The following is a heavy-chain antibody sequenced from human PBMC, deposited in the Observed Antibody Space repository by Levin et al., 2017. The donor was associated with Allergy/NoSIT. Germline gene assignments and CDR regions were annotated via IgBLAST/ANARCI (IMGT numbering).Heavy chain of an antibody. D-gene: IGHD2-21*01. V-gene: IGHV3-23*01. CDR1: GFTFRTYA. Sequence: GGSLRLSCAASGFTFRTYAMSWVRQAPGKGLEWVAAISGSAGDIFYANSVKGRFTISRDNSKNTLYLQMNSLRPEDTARYYCANLYCGVGRLAFCADWGQGTLVTVSS. CDR3: ANLYCGVGRLAFCAD. CDR2: ISGSAGDI. J-gene: IGHJ1*01.